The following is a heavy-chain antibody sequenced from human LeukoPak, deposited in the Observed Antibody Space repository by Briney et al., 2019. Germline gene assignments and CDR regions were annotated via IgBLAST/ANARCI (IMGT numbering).Heavy chain of an antibody. CDR1: GPSISSYY. CDR3: AWGEGYSYGLNY. D-gene: IGHD5-18*01. Sequence: PSETLSLTCTVSGPSISSYYWSWVRQPPGKGLEWGGYIYYSGSTNYNPSLKSRVTISVDTSKNQFSLKLRSVTAADTAVYYCAWGEGYSYGLNYWGQGTLATVAS. V-gene: IGHV4-59*01. J-gene: IGHJ4*02. CDR2: IYYSGST.